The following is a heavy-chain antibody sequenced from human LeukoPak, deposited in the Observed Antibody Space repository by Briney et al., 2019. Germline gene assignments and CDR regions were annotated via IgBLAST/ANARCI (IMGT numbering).Heavy chain of an antibody. CDR3: AKAREDFDRLLSPQYYFDY. CDR2: ISGSGGST. V-gene: IGHV3-23*01. D-gene: IGHD3-9*01. CDR1: GFTFSSYA. Sequence: PGGSLRLSCAASGFTFSSYAMSWVRQAPGKGLEWVSAISGSGGSTYYADSVKGRFTISRDNSKNTLYLQMNSLRAEDTAVYYCAKAREDFDRLLSPQYYFDYWGQGTLVTVSS. J-gene: IGHJ4*02.